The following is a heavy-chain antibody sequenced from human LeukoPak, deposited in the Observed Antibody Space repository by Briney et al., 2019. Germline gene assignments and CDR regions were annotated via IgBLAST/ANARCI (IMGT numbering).Heavy chain of an antibody. CDR3: ARAKTYSGSYYDAFDL. Sequence: GGSLRLSCAASGFSFSTYSMNWVRQAPGKGLEWVSSISSSSNCIYYADSVKGRFTISRDNAENSLYLQMNSLRAEDTAVYYCARAKTYSGSYYDAFDLWGQGTMVTASS. J-gene: IGHJ3*01. CDR2: ISSSSNCI. CDR1: GFSFSTYS. V-gene: IGHV3-21*01. D-gene: IGHD1-26*01.